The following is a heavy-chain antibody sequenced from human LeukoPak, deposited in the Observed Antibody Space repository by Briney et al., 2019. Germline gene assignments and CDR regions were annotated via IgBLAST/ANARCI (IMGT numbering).Heavy chain of an antibody. CDR1: GYSFTSYY. V-gene: IGHV1-46*01. CDR2: INPNGGST. Sequence: GASVKVSCKASGYSFTSYYIHWVRQAPGQGLEWMGTINPNGGSTDYAQKFRGRVTMTRDTSTSSIYMELNSLRSDVTAVYYCARGPALGGLDVWGRGTTVTVSS. CDR3: ARGPALGGLDV. J-gene: IGHJ6*02.